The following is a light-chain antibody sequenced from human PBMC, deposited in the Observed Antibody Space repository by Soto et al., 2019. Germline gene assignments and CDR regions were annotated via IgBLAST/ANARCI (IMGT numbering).Light chain of an antibody. CDR3: QVRDVWPS. CDR1: QSVSTS. CDR2: DAS. V-gene: IGKV3-11*01. Sequence: IVLTQSPGTLALSPGESAVLSCRASQSVSTSLAWYQHKPGQAPRLFIYDASKRAPGIPARFADSGSGTDFTLTISSLEPEDIAVYYCQVRDVWPSFGQGTKV. J-gene: IGKJ1*01.